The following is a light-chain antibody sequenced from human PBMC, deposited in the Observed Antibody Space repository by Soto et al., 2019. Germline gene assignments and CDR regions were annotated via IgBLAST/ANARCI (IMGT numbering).Light chain of an antibody. V-gene: IGLV4-69*01. CDR3: QTSGTRIPV. CDR1: SGHISYA. J-gene: IGLJ2*01. CDR2: LNSDGSH. Sequence: QPVLTQPPSASASLGASVKLTCTLSSGHISYAIAWHQQQPEKGPRYLMKLNSDGSHSKGDAIPDRFSGSSSGAERYLTIYRLQSEDEADYYCQTSGTRIPVFGGGTTLTVL.